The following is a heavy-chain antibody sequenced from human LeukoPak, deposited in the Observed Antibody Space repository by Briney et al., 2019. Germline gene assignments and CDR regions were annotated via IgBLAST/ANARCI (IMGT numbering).Heavy chain of an antibody. Sequence: SQTLSLTCTVSGGSISSGSYYWSWIRQPAGKGLEWIGRIYTSGSTNYNPSLKSRVTISVDTSKNQFSLKLGSVTAADTAVYYCARDALGYSYGRDYYYYGMDVWGQGTTVTVSS. CDR1: GGSISSGSYY. D-gene: IGHD5-18*01. V-gene: IGHV4-61*02. CDR2: IYTSGST. CDR3: ARDALGYSYGRDYYYYGMDV. J-gene: IGHJ6*02.